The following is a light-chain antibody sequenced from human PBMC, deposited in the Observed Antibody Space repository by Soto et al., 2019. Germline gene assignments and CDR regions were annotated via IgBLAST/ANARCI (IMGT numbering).Light chain of an antibody. Sequence: ELVLTQSPGTLSLSPGARATLSCRASQSVSSSYLAWYQQKPGQAPRLLIYGASSRATGIPDRFSGSVSGTDFTLPISRLEPEDFAVYYCQQYGSSPPITFGQGTRLEIK. CDR2: GAS. V-gene: IGKV3-20*01. J-gene: IGKJ5*01. CDR3: QQYGSSPPIT. CDR1: QSVSSSY.